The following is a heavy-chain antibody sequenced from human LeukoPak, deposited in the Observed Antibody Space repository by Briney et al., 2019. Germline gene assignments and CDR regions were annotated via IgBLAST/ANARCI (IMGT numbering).Heavy chain of an antibody. CDR1: GFTFSSYW. D-gene: IGHD1-26*01. J-gene: IGHJ4*02. V-gene: IGHV3-7*01. Sequence: GGSLRLSCAASGFTFSSYWMSWVRQAPGKGLEWVANIKQDGSEKYYVDSVKGRFTISRDNAKNSLYLQMNSLRAEDTAVYYCARDWMEGATFEIQGPVDYWGQGTLVSVSS. CDR3: ARDWMEGATFEIQGPVDY. CDR2: IKQDGSEK.